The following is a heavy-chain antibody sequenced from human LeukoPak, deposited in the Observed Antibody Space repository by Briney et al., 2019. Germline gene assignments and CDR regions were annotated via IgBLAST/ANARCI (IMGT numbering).Heavy chain of an antibody. CDR3: AKWRGMSTYCGGDCFPNDAFDI. D-gene: IGHD2-21*01. Sequence: PGGSLRLSCAASGFTFSSYWMSWVRQAPGKGLEWVANIKQDGSEKYYVDSVKGRFTISRDNAKNSLYLQMNSLRAEDTAVYYCAKWRGMSTYCGGDCFPNDAFDIWGQGTMVTVSS. CDR2: IKQDGSEK. J-gene: IGHJ3*02. V-gene: IGHV3-7*03. CDR1: GFTFSSYW.